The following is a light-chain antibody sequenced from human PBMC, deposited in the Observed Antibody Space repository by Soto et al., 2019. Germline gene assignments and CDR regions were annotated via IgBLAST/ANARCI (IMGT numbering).Light chain of an antibody. V-gene: IGLV2-14*01. CDR3: QSADSSGIYQV. J-gene: IGLJ1*01. CDR2: EVN. CDR1: SSDIGGYNY. Sequence: QTVLTQPASVSGSPGQSITVSCTGTSSDIGGYNYVSWYQHHPGKAPQLIIYEVNLRPSGIPERFSGSSSGTTVTLTISGVQAEDEADYYCQSADSSGIYQVFGTGTKVTVL.